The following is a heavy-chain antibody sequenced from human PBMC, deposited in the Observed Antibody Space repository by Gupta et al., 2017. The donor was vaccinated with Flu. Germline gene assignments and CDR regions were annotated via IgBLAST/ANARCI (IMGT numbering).Heavy chain of an antibody. V-gene: IGHV3-23*01. CDR2: IGGSDGGT. J-gene: IGHJ3*02. Sequence: EVQLMESGGGLVQPGGSLRLSCTASGLSFSTYAMTWVRQAPGKGLEWVSGIGGSDGGTYYADSVKGRFTILRDISSNTLSLQMTSLRAEDTAVYYCAKTQYYETTGYYGDALDIWGQGTLVTVSS. CDR1: GLSFSTYA. CDR3: AKTQYYETTGYYGDALDI. D-gene: IGHD3-22*01.